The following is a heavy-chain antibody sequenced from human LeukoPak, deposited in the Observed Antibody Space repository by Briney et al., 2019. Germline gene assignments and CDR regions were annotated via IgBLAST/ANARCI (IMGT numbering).Heavy chain of an antibody. D-gene: IGHD5-18*01. Sequence: GGSLRLSCAASGFTFSSYAMSWVRQAPGKGLEWVSAISGSGGSTYYADSVKGRFTISRDNSKNTLYLQMNSQRAEDTAVYYCASPPRGYSYGLRSYFDYWGQGTLVTVSS. CDR1: GFTFSSYA. J-gene: IGHJ4*02. CDR3: ASPPRGYSYGLRSYFDY. V-gene: IGHV3-23*01. CDR2: ISGSGGST.